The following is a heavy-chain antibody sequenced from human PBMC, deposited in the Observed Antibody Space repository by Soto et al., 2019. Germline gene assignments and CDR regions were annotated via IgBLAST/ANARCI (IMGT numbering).Heavy chain of an antibody. Sequence: QVQLVQSGAEVKKPGASVKVSCKASGYTFTSYYMHWVRQAPGQGLEWMGIINPSGGSTSYAQKFQRRVTMTRDTSTSTDYMELSSLRSEDTAVYYCARGRSGGDAFDIWGQGTMVTVSS. V-gene: IGHV1-46*01. D-gene: IGHD6-25*01. CDR1: GYTFTSYY. CDR2: INPSGGST. J-gene: IGHJ3*02. CDR3: ARGRSGGDAFDI.